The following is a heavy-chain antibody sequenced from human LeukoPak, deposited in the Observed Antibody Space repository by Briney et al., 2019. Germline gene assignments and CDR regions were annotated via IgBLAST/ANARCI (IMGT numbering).Heavy chain of an antibody. Sequence: QSGGSLRLSCAASGFTFSSYAMSWVRQAPGKGLEWVSAISGSGSSTYYADSVKGRFTLSRDNSKNTLYLQMNSLRAEDTAVYYCAKFRADYYYYGMDVWAVGPRSPSP. J-gene: IGHJ6*02. V-gene: IGHV3-23*01. CDR3: AKFRADYYYYGMDV. CDR1: GFTFSSYA. CDR2: ISGSGSST.